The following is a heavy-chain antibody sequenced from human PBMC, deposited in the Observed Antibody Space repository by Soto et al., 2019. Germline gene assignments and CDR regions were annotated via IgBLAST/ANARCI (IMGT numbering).Heavy chain of an antibody. V-gene: IGHV2-26*01. CDR1: GFSLSNARMG. CDR3: ARLYYDILTGYYFDY. CDR2: IFSSDEK. Sequence: QVTLKESGPVLVKPTETLTLTCTVSGFSLSNARMGVSWIRQPPGKALEWLAHIFSSDEKSYSTSLKSRLTISKDTSKSQVVLTMTNMDPVHTATYYCARLYYDILTGYYFDYWGQGTLITVSS. D-gene: IGHD3-9*01. J-gene: IGHJ4*02.